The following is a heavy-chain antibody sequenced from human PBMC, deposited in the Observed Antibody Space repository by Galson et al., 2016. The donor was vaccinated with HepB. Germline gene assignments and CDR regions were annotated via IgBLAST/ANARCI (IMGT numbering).Heavy chain of an antibody. D-gene: IGHD1-1*01. CDR3: AHSRIERAYYFDN. J-gene: IGHJ4*02. Sequence: SLRLSCAASGFTLSDCYIHWIRQAPGKGLEWVSYIHSSLGGTHYADSVKGRFTISRHNAKNSVFLEMNSLRAEDTAVYYCAHSRIERAYYFDNWGQGTRVTASS. CDR1: GFTLSDCY. CDR2: IHSSLGGT. V-gene: IGHV3-11*06.